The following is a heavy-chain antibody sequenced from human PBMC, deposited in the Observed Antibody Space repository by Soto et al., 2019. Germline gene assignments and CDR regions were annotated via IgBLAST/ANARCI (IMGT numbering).Heavy chain of an antibody. V-gene: IGHV3-30*03. D-gene: IGHD3-10*01. CDR2: ISYDGSNK. Sequence: PGGSLRLSCAASGFTFSSYGMHWVRQAPGKGLEWVAVISYDGSNKYYADSVKGRFTISRDNSKNTLYLQMNSLRAEDTAVYFCVRSAGGLDYWGQGILVTVSS. J-gene: IGHJ4*02. CDR3: VRSAGGLDY. CDR1: GFTFSSYG.